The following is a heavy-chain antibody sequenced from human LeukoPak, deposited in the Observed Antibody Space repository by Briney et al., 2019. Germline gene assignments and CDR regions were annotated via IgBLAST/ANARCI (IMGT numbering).Heavy chain of an antibody. CDR1: GGSISSSNW. J-gene: IGHJ3*02. D-gene: IGHD6-13*01. CDR2: IYHSGST. CDR3: ARAKPRIAAAGLDDAFDI. Sequence: SGTLSLTCAVSGGSISSSNWWSWVRQPPGKGLEWIGEIYHSGSTNYNPSLKSRVTISVDKSKNQFSLKLSSVTAADTAVYYCARAKPRIAAAGLDDAFDIWGQGTMVTVSS. V-gene: IGHV4-4*02.